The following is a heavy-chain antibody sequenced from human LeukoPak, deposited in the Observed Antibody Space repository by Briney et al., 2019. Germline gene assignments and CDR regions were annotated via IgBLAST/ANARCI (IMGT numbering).Heavy chain of an antibody. CDR3: ASVAPPDQTKYYYDRGAFDI. V-gene: IGHV1-3*01. J-gene: IGHJ3*02. CDR1: GYTFTSYG. D-gene: IGHD3-22*01. Sequence: ASVKVSCKASGYTFTSYGISWVRQAPGQRLEWMGWINAGNGNTKYSQKFQGRVTITRDTSASTAYMELSSLRSEDTAVYYCASVAPPDQTKYYYDRGAFDIWGQGTMVTVSS. CDR2: INAGNGNT.